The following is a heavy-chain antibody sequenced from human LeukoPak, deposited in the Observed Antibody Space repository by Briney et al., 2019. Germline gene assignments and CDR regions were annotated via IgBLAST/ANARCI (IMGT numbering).Heavy chain of an antibody. CDR3: AREGLAYCPPDI. Sequence: GSLRLSCAASGFTFSSYAMHWVRQPPGKGLEWIGEISHRGSTNYNPSLKSRVTISVDKSKNQFSLKLSSVTAADTAVYYCAREGLAYCPPDIWGQGTMVTVSS. D-gene: IGHD2-21*01. CDR2: ISHRGST. CDR1: GFTFSSYA. V-gene: IGHV4-4*02. J-gene: IGHJ3*02.